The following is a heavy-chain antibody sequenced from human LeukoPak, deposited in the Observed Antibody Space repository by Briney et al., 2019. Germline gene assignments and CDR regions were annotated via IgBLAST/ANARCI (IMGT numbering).Heavy chain of an antibody. CDR2: ISSSSSYI. J-gene: IGHJ5*02. D-gene: IGHD3-22*01. CDR3: ARDHRYYYDSSGYYGNWFDP. CDR1: GFTFSSYS. V-gene: IGHV3-21*01. Sequence: GGSLRLSCAASGFTFSSYSMNRVRQAPGKGLEWVSSISSSSSYIYYADSVKGRFTISRDNAKNSLYLQMNSLRAEDTAVYYCARDHRYYYDSSGYYGNWFDPWGQGTLVTVSS.